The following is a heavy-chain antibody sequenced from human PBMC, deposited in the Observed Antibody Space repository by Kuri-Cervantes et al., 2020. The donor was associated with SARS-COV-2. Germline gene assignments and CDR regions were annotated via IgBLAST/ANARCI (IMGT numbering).Heavy chain of an antibody. CDR1: GYIFTSHN. CDR2: LNPSGGSR. D-gene: IGHD3-10*01. J-gene: IGHJ4*02. CDR3: AREYYYGSGRYYGAFDH. Sequence: ASVKVSCKASGYIFTSHNMHWVRQAPGQGLEWMGMLNPSGGSRINTQKFQGRLTMTRDTPTNTVYMELSSLRSDDTAVYYCAREYYYGSGRYYGAFDHWGQGTPVTVSS. V-gene: IGHV1-46*01.